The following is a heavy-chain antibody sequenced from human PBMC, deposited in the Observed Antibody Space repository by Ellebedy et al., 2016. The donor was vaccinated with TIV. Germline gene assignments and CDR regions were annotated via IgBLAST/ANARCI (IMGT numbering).Heavy chain of an antibody. J-gene: IGHJ1*01. CDR1: GFTFSSYS. Sequence: GESLKISCAASGFTFSSYSINWVRQAPGKGLEWVSYISSSSSSTYYADSVKGRFTISRDNSKNTLFLQMSSLRPEDTAVYYCVESNSSTFYHWGQGTLVTVSS. CDR2: ISSSSSST. V-gene: IGHV3-48*01. CDR3: VESNSSTFYH. D-gene: IGHD1-1*01.